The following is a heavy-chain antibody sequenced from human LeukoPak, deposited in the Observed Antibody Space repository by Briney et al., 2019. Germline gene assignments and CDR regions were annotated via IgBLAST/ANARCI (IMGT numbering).Heavy chain of an antibody. Sequence: GGSLRLSCAASGFTFSDYDMHWIRQLTGKGMEWVSAIHTSGLTYYANSVKGRFIISRDNAKNSLFFQMNSLRAGDTAVCYCARELLGPHFYGMDVWGQGATVTVSS. CDR1: GFTFSDYD. CDR2: IHTSGLT. CDR3: ARELLGPHFYGMDV. J-gene: IGHJ6*02. V-gene: IGHV3-13*04. D-gene: IGHD3-3*02.